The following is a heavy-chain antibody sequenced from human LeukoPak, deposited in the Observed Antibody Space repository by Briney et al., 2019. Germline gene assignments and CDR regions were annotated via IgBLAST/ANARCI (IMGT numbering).Heavy chain of an antibody. CDR2: IYYSGST. Sequence: PSETLSLTCTVSGGSISSSSYYWGWIRQPPGKGLEWIGSIYYSGSTYYNPSLKSQVTISVDTSKNQFSLKLSSVTAADTAVYYCASSVLRYFDWLLGENWFDPWGQGTLVTVSS. D-gene: IGHD3-9*01. J-gene: IGHJ5*02. V-gene: IGHV4-39*01. CDR3: ASSVLRYFDWLLGENWFDP. CDR1: GGSISSSSYY.